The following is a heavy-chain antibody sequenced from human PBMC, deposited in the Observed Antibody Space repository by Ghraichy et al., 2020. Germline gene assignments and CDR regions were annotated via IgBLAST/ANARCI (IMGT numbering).Heavy chain of an antibody. CDR3: ARDLSYYYDTSGWGWFDP. CDR1: GGSVSNFY. V-gene: IGHV4-59*02. CDR2: IHYKGTS. J-gene: IGHJ5*02. Sequence: SETLSLTCAVSGGSVSNFYWTWIRQPPGKGLEWIGHIHYKGTSNHNPSLTSRVILSEDTSKNQVSLRLFSVTAADTATYFCARDLSYYYDTSGWGWFDPWGQGTTVIVSS. D-gene: IGHD3-22*01.